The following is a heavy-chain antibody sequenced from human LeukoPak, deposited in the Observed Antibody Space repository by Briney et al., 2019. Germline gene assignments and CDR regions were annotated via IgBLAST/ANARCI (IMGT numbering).Heavy chain of an antibody. Sequence: GGSLRLSCAASGFTFSSYAMSCVRQAPGKGLEWVSAISGSGGSTYYADSVKGRFTISRDNSKNTLYLQMNSLRAEDTAVYYCAKDHPRIAVADDAFDIWGQGTMVTVSS. D-gene: IGHD6-19*01. CDR2: ISGSGGST. CDR3: AKDHPRIAVADDAFDI. CDR1: GFTFSSYA. J-gene: IGHJ3*02. V-gene: IGHV3-23*01.